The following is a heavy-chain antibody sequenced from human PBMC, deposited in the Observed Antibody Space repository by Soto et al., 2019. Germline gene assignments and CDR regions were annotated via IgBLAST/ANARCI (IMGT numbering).Heavy chain of an antibody. J-gene: IGHJ4*02. V-gene: IGHV3-30-3*01. Sequence: QVQLVESGGGVVQPGRSLRLSCAASGFTFSSYAMHWVRQAPGKGLEWVAVISYDGSNEYYADSVKGRFTISRDNSKNTLYLHMNSLRAEDTAVYYCARRFYYDSSGYFASIDYWGQGTLVTVSS. CDR3: ARRFYYDSSGYFASIDY. D-gene: IGHD3-22*01. CDR1: GFTFSSYA. CDR2: ISYDGSNE.